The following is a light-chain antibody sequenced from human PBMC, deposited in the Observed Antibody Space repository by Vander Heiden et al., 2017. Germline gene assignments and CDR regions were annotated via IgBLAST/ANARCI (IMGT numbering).Light chain of an antibody. Sequence: SALTQPPSASVTPGQRVTISFSGSRSNIGSNTINWYQQLPGPAPKLLIDRNNPRPSGVPDRVASSKAGTSESLNIGGLQSEDEAEYDGAEWGDGLNGVVFGGGTKLTVL. V-gene: IGLV1-44*01. CDR3: AEWGDGLNGVV. CDR1: RSNIGSNT. CDR2: RNN. J-gene: IGLJ2*01.